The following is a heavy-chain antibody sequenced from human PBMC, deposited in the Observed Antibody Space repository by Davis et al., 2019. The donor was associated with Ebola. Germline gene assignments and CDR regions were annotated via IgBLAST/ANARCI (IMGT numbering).Heavy chain of an antibody. Sequence: PGGSLRLSCAASGFTFSSYGMHWVRQAPGKGLEWVANIKQDGSEKYYVDSVKGRFTISRDNAKNSLYLQMNSLRAEDTAVYYCARGKRSSSWFFHAFDIWGQGTMVTVSS. CDR3: ARGKRSSSWFFHAFDI. CDR2: IKQDGSEK. J-gene: IGHJ3*02. D-gene: IGHD6-13*01. V-gene: IGHV3-7*03. CDR1: GFTFSSYG.